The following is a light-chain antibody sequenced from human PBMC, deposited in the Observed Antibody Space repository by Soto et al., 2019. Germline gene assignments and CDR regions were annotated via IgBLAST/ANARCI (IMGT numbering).Light chain of an antibody. CDR3: QQYNDWPQ. J-gene: IGKJ1*01. V-gene: IGKV3-15*01. Sequence: EIVMTQSPATLSVSPGERATLSCRASQGVSSNLAWYQQRPGQAPRLLIYGASTRATGIPARFSGSGSGTEFTLTISGLQSEDFAVYFCQQYNDWPQIGHGTKLEIK. CDR2: GAS. CDR1: QGVSSN.